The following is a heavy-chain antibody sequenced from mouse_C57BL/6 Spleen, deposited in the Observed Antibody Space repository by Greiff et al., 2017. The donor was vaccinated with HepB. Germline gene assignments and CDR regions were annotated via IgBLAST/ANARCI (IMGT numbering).Heavy chain of an antibody. CDR2: IYPGDGDT. V-gene: IGHV1-82*01. J-gene: IGHJ4*01. CDR1: GYAFSSSW. Sequence: QVQLKESGPELVKPGASVKISCKASGYAFSSSWMNWVKQRPGKGLEWIGRIYPGDGDTNYNGKFKGKATLTADKSSSTAYMQLSSLTSEDSAVYFCAVAVVNAMDYWGQGTSVTVSS. D-gene: IGHD1-1*01. CDR3: AVAVVNAMDY.